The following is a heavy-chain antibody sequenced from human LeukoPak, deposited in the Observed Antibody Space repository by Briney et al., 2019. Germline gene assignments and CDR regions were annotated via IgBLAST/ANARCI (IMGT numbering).Heavy chain of an antibody. CDR1: GGSISSYY. CDR2: IYYSGGT. Sequence: PSETLSLTCTVSGGSISSYYWSWIRQPPGKGLEWIGYIYYSGGTNYNPSLKSRVTISVDTSKNQFSLKLSSVTAADTAVYYCARLYYDSSGYYYDYWGQGTLVTVSS. V-gene: IGHV4-59*08. CDR3: ARLYYDSSGYYYDY. J-gene: IGHJ4*02. D-gene: IGHD3-22*01.